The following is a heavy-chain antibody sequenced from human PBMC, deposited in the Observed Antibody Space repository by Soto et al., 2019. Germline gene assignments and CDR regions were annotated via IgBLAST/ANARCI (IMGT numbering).Heavy chain of an antibody. J-gene: IGHJ6*04. CDR3: ARDDVLCDGGRCYGVPLDV. CDR1: GVCGDRNG. D-gene: IGHD2-15*01. Sequence: YAKIACAVWGVCGDRNGISCVRFGLKKGMDCVSLIHSGGPTYYADSVKGRFTISRDTAENTLHLQMDSLRAEDTAVYYCARDDVLCDGGRCYGVPLDVWGKGTTVTVSS. CDR2: IHSGGPT. V-gene: IGHV3-66*01.